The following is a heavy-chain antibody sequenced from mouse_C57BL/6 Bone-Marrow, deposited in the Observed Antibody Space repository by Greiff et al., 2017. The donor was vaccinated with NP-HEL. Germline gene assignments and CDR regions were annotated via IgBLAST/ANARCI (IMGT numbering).Heavy chain of an antibody. Sequence: VQLQQSGAELVRPGASVKLSCTASGFNIKDDYMHWVKQRPEQGLEWIGWIDPENGDTEYASKFQGKATITADTSSNTAYLQLSSLTSEDTAVYYCTPGWYYWYFDVWGTGTTVTVSS. CDR2: IDPENGDT. CDR3: TPGWYYWYFDV. V-gene: IGHV14-4*01. D-gene: IGHD1-1*02. J-gene: IGHJ1*03. CDR1: GFNIKDDY.